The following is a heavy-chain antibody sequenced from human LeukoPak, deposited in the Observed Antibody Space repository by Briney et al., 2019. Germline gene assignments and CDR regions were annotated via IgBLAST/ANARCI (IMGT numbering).Heavy chain of an antibody. J-gene: IGHJ3*02. CDR1: GYPFSSYW. CDR2: INQDGSEI. V-gene: IGHV3-7*01. D-gene: IGHD3-10*01. Sequence: PGGSLRLSCAASGYPFSSYWMTWVRQAPGKGLEWLTNINQDGSEIYYVGSVQGRFIISRDNAKNSLYLQMNSLRVDDMAVYYCATSRMRGACDIWGQGTMVTVSS. CDR3: ATSRMRGACDI.